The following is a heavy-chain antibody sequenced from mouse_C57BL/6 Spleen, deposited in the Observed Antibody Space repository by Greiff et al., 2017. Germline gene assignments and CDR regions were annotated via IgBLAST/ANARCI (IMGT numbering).Heavy chain of an antibody. D-gene: IGHD1-1*01. V-gene: IGHV1-64*01. CDR2: IHPNSGST. CDR3: ARGAITTVVASDY. Sequence: QVQLQQPGAELVKPGASVKLSCKASGYTFTSYWMHWVKQRPGKGLEWIGMIHPNSGSTNYNEKFKSKATLTVDKSSSTAYMHLSSLTSEDSAVYYCARGAITTVVASDYWGQGTTLTVSS. J-gene: IGHJ2*01. CDR1: GYTFTSYW.